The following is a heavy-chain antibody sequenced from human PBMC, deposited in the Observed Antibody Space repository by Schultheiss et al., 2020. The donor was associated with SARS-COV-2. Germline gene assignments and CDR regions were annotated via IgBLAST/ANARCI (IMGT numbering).Heavy chain of an antibody. J-gene: IGHJ4*02. CDR2: ISYDGSNK. CDR3: ARAQVARGWLQLGPSDY. V-gene: IGHV3-30*03. CDR1: GFTFSSYG. D-gene: IGHD5-24*01. Sequence: GGSLRLSCAASGFTFSSYGMHWVRQAPGKGLEWVAVISYDGSNKYYADSVKGRFTMSRDNSKNTLYLQMNSLRAEDTAVYYCARAQVARGWLQLGPSDYWGQGTLGTVAS.